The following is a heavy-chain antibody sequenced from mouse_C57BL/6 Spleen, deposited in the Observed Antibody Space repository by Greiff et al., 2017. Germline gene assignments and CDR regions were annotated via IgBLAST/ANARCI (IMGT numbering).Heavy chain of an antibody. CDR3: ARYGNYVRAWFAY. CDR1: GYTFTDYY. D-gene: IGHD2-1*01. J-gene: IGHJ3*01. V-gene: IGHV1-26*01. CDR2: INPNNGGT. Sequence: VQLQQSGPELVKPGDSVKISCKASGYTFTDYYMNWVKQSHGKSLEWIGDINPNNGGTSYNQKFKGKDTLTVDKSSGKAYMELRSLTSEDSAVYYCARYGNYVRAWFAYWGQGTLVTVSA.